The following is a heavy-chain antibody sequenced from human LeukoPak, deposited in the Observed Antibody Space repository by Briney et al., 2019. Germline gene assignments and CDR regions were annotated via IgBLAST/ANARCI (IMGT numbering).Heavy chain of an antibody. CDR2: IYYSGST. D-gene: IGHD5-12*01. J-gene: IGHJ4*02. CDR1: GGSISSYY. CDR3: ARERRQVRYSGYVRYFDY. Sequence: SETLSLTCTVSGGSISSYYWSWIRQPPGKGLEWIGYIYYSGSTNYNPSLKSRVTISVDTAKNQFSLKLSSVTAEDTAVYYCARERRQVRYSGYVRYFDYWGQGTLVTVSS. V-gene: IGHV4-59*01.